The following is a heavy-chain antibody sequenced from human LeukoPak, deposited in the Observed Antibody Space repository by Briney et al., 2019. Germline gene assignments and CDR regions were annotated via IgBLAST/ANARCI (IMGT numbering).Heavy chain of an antibody. Sequence: GESLKISCKGSGYTFSNHWIAWVRQMPGKGLEWMGIINPSDSDTRYSPSFQGQVTTSVDKSINTAYLQWSSLKASDTAIYYCARHFDILTAYFDYWGQGTLVTVSS. J-gene: IGHJ4*02. V-gene: IGHV5-51*01. CDR2: INPSDSDT. CDR3: ARHFDILTAYFDY. D-gene: IGHD3-9*01. CDR1: GYTFSNHW.